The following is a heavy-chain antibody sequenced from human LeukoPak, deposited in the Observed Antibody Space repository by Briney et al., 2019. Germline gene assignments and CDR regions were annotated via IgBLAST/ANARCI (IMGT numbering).Heavy chain of an antibody. CDR1: GYTFTGYY. CDR2: INPNSGGT. D-gene: IGHD3-9*01. V-gene: IGHV1-2*04. J-gene: IGHJ4*02. CDR3: ARANHFDWFKPTSIYFDY. Sequence: ASVTVSFKASGYTFTGYYMHWVRQAPGQGLEWMGWINPNSGGTNYAQKFQGWVTMTRDTSISTAYMELSRLRSDDTAVYYCARANHFDWFKPTSIYFDYWGQGTLVAVSS.